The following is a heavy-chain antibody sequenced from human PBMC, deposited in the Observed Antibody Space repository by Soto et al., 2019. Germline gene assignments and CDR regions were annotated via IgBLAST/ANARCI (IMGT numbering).Heavy chain of an antibody. Sequence: SLRSACRASGYTFTTYGISWVRQTPGQGLEWMGWISAYNGNTNYAQKLQGRVTMTTDTSTSTAYMELRSLRSDDTAVYYCARALLYYYDSSGFLVPSFDPWGQGTLVTVSS. CDR1: GYTFTTYG. J-gene: IGHJ5*02. V-gene: IGHV1-18*04. D-gene: IGHD3-22*01. CDR2: ISAYNGNT. CDR3: ARALLYYYDSSGFLVPSFDP.